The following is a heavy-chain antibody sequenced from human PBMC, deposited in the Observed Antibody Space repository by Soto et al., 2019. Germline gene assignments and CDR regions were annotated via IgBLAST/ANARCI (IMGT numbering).Heavy chain of an antibody. CDR3: ARLPVMDSSGFSAFDI. CDR2: IYYSGST. CDR1: GGSISSSSYY. Sequence: SETLSLTCTVSGGSISSSSYYWGWIRQPPGKGLEWIGSIYYSGSTYYNPSLKSRVTISVDTSKNQFSLKLSSVTAADTAVYYCARLPVMDSSGFSAFDIWGQGTMVTVSS. V-gene: IGHV4-39*01. D-gene: IGHD6-19*01. J-gene: IGHJ3*02.